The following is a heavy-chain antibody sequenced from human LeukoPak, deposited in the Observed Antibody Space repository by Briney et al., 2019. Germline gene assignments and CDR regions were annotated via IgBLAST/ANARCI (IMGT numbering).Heavy chain of an antibody. CDR2: IYPDDSDT. CDR3: ARRGYSYGDY. Sequence: GESLKISCKHSEYSFPNYCIGWVRQMPGKGLEWMGIIYPDDSDTRYSPSFQGQVTISADKSISTAYLQWSSLKASDTAMYYCARRGYSYGDYWGQGTLVTVSS. D-gene: IGHD5-18*01. CDR1: EYSFPNYC. V-gene: IGHV5-51*01. J-gene: IGHJ4*02.